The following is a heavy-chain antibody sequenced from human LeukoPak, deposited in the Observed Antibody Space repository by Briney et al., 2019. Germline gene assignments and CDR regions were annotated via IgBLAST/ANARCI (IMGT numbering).Heavy chain of an antibody. J-gene: IGHJ4*02. Sequence: GGSLRLSCAASGFTFSTYSMNWVRQAPGKGLEWVSYISTSSNRIDYADSVKGRFTMSRDNAKNLLYLQMNSLRDEDTAMYYCARVSAPGTSGWYFGYWGQGTLVTVSS. CDR2: ISTSSNRI. V-gene: IGHV3-48*02. CDR1: GFTFSTYS. D-gene: IGHD6-19*01. CDR3: ARVSAPGTSGWYFGY.